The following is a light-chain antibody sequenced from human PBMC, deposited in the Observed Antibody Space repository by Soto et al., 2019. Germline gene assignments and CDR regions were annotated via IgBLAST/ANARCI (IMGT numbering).Light chain of an antibody. CDR1: ESVSTN. CDR3: QHYNNWPPRGFT. V-gene: IGKV3-15*01. Sequence: EILMTQSPATLSVSPGERATLSCRASESVSTNLAWYQQKVGQAPRLLIYRASTRATGIPARFSGSGSGTESTLTISSLQSEDFAVYYCQHYNNWPPRGFTFGPGTKVDI. J-gene: IGKJ3*01. CDR2: RAS.